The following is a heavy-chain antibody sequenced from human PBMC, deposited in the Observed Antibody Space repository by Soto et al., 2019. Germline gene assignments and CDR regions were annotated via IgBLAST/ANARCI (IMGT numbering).Heavy chain of an antibody. CDR1: GFTFRNYA. CDR3: GKGDGWGRLNENDY. V-gene: IGHV3-23*01. CDR2: IFGSGST. D-gene: IGHD3-10*01. Sequence: EVQLLESGGGLVQPGGSLRLSCEASGFTFRNYAMSWVRQAPGEGLKWVSGIFGSGSTFYADSVKGRFTISRDESKNTLYLQMNNRRVEDTAVYYCGKGDGWGRLNENDYWGQGILVTVSS. J-gene: IGHJ4*02.